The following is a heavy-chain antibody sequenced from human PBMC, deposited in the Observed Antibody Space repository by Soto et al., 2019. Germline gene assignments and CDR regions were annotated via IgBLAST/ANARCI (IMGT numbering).Heavy chain of an antibody. J-gene: IGHJ3*02. V-gene: IGHV3-7*03. CDR1: GFFFPTYW. D-gene: IGHD4-17*01. Sequence: EVQLVESGGGLVQPGGSLRLSCAASGFFFPTYWMSWVRQAPGKGLEWVADINQDGSEKYHVDSVKGRFTISRDNPKNSLYLQMNSLRVEDTAIYYCTRGGDYGGRQDAFDIWGQGTMVTVSS. CDR3: TRGGDYGGRQDAFDI. CDR2: INQDGSEK.